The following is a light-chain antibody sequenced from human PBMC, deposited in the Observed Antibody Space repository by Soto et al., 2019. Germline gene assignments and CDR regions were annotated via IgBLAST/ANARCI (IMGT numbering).Light chain of an antibody. V-gene: IGKV3-11*01. CDR1: QSVSSY. CDR2: DAS. CDR3: QQRSNWPPGYT. J-gene: IGKJ2*01. Sequence: EIVLTQSPATLSLSPGERATLSCRASQSVSSYLAWYQHKPGQAPRLLIYDASNRATGIPARFSGSGSGTDFTLTISSLEPEDFAVYYCQQRSNWPPGYTFGHGTKLEIK.